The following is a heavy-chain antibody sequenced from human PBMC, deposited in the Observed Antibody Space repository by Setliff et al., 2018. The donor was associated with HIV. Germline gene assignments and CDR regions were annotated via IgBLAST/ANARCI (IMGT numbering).Heavy chain of an antibody. CDR2: INISKST. V-gene: IGHV4-38-2*02. D-gene: IGHD2-8*01. CDR1: GYSISSGYY. J-gene: IGHJ5*02. CDR3: ARPLRVYPIPHQFWFDP. Sequence: PSETLSLTCTVSGYSISSGYYWGWIRQPPGKGLEWIGEINISKSTDYNPSLKSRVTISVDTPKNQFSLKLSSVTAADTAVYYCARPLRVYPIPHQFWFDPWCQGTLVTVSS.